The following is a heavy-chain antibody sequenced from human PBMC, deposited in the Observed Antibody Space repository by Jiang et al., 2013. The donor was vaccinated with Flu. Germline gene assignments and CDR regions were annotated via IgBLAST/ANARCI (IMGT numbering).Heavy chain of an antibody. J-gene: IGHJ5*02. D-gene: IGHD2-2*01. CDR3: ARLVKYRLLYWFDP. CDR2: IYYSGST. V-gene: IGHV4-39*07. Sequence: LLKPSETLSLTCTVSGGSISSSSYYWGWIRQPPGKGLEWIGSIYYSGSTYYNPSLKSRVTISVDTSKNQFSLKLSSVTAADTAVYYCARLVKYRLLYWFDPWGQGTLVTVSS. CDR1: GGSISSSSYY.